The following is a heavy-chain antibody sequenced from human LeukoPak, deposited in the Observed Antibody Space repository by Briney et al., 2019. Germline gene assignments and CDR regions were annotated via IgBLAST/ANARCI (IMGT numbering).Heavy chain of an antibody. CDR2: ISSSSSTI. Sequence: QPGGSLRLSCAASGFTFSSYSMNLVRQAPGKGLEWVSYISSSSSTIYYADSVKGRFTISRDNAKNSLYLQMNSLRAEDTAVYYCARRGPIVVVPAAPLYYYYMDVWGKGTTVTVSS. V-gene: IGHV3-48*04. CDR1: GFTFSSYS. CDR3: ARRGPIVVVPAAPLYYYYMDV. J-gene: IGHJ6*03. D-gene: IGHD2-2*01.